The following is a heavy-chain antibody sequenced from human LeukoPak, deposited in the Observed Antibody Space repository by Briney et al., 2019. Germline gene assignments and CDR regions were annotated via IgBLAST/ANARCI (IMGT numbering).Heavy chain of an antibody. J-gene: IGHJ4*02. V-gene: IGHV1-18*01. CDR2: ISAYNGNT. CDR1: GYTFTSYG. Sequence: ASVKVSCKASGYTFTSYGISWVRQAPGQGLEWMGWISAYNGNTNYAQKLQGRVTMTTDTSTSTAYMELSSLRSEDTAVYYCATDIVGAIVGEVHWGQGTLVTVSS. CDR3: ATDIVGAIVGEVH. D-gene: IGHD1-26*01.